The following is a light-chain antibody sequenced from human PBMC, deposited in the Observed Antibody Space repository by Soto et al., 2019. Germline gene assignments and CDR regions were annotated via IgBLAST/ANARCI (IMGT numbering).Light chain of an antibody. J-gene: IGKJ1*01. CDR2: GAS. CDR1: QSVSSN. V-gene: IGKV3-20*01. CDR3: QQYGSSLVA. Sequence: EIGRTQYASTLSVSPGERAALSCRASQSVSSNLAWYQQKPGQAPRLLIYGASSRATGIPDRFSGSGSGTDFTLTISGLEPEDFAVYYCQQYGSSLVAFGQRAKVDI.